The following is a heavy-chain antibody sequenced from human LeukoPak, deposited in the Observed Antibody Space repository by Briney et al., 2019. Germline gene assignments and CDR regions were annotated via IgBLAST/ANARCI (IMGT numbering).Heavy chain of an antibody. CDR1: GFTFSSYS. CDR3: ARDTTNQLVTHVFDY. V-gene: IGHV3-21*01. CDR2: ISSSSSYI. Sequence: GGSLRLSCAASGFTFSSYSMNWVRQAPGKGLEWVSSISSSSSYIYYADSVKGRFTISRDNAKNSLYLQMNSLRAEDTAVYYCARDTTNQLVTHVFDYWGQGTLATVSS. J-gene: IGHJ4*02. D-gene: IGHD6-6*01.